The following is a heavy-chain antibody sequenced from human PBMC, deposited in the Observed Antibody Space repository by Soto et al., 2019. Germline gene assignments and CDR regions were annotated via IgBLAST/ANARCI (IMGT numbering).Heavy chain of an antibody. CDR1: GYTFTGYY. D-gene: IGHD6-19*01. CDR3: ARARRKQWLDYDYYYGMDV. V-gene: IGHV1-2*02. CDR2: INPNSGGT. J-gene: IGHJ6*02. Sequence: ASVKVSCKASGYTFTGYYMHWVRQAPGQGLEWMGWINPNSGGTNYAQKFQGRVTMTRDTSISTAYMELSRLRSDDTAVYYWARARRKQWLDYDYYYGMDVWGQGTTVTVSS.